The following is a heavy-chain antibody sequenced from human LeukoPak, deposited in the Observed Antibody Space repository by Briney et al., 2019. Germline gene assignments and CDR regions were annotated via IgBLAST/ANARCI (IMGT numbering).Heavy chain of an antibody. CDR2: IYYSGST. D-gene: IGHD2-15*01. CDR1: GGSISSDY. CDR3: ARMVAARPYYMDV. J-gene: IGHJ6*03. Sequence: NTAESLSLTCTVSGGSISSDYWSWIRQPPGKGLEWIGYIYYSGSTNYDPSLKSRVTISVDTSKNQFSPKLSSVTAADTAVYYCARMVAARPYYMDVWGKGTTVTVSS. V-gene: IGHV4-59*01.